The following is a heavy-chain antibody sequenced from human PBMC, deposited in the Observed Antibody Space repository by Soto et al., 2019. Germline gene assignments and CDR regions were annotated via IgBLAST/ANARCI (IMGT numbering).Heavy chain of an antibody. V-gene: IGHV4-39*07. CDR2: IYYSGST. CDR1: GGSISSSGYY. J-gene: IGHJ3*02. Sequence: SETLSLTCTVSGGSISSSGYYWGWIRQPPGKGLEWIGTIYYSGSTYYNPSLKSRVTISVDTSKNQFSLKLSSVTAADTAVYYCARGSGPNDAFDIWGQGTMVTVSS. CDR3: ARGSGPNDAFDI. D-gene: IGHD2-15*01.